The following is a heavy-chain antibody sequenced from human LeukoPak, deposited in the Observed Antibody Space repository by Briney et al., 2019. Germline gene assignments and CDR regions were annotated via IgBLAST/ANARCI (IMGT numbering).Heavy chain of an antibody. V-gene: IGHV3-11*04. D-gene: IGHD3-16*01. CDR1: GFTFSDYY. J-gene: IGHJ4*02. CDR3: ARLGEKADFDY. CDR2: ISSSGSTI. Sequence: PGGSLRLSCAASGFTFSDYYVTWMCQAPGKGLEWVSYISSSGSTIYYADSVKGRFTISRDNAKNSLYLQMNSLRAEDTAVYYCARLGEKADFDYWGQGTLVTVSS.